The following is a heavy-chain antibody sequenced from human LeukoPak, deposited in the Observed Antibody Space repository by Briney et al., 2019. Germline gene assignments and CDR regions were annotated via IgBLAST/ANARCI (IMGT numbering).Heavy chain of an antibody. D-gene: IGHD6-19*01. Sequence: SETLSLTCTVSGGSISSYYWSWIRQPPGKGLEWIGYIYYSGNTNYNPSLKSRVTISVDTSKNQFSLKLSSVTAADTAVYYCARVRYSSGWYPFDYWGQRTLVTVSS. V-gene: IGHV4-59*01. J-gene: IGHJ4*02. CDR2: IYYSGNT. CDR1: GGSISSYY. CDR3: ARVRYSSGWYPFDY.